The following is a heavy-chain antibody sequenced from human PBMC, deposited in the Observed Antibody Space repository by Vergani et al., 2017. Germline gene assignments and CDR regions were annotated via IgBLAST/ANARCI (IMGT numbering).Heavy chain of an antibody. J-gene: IGHJ6*03. CDR3: ARCPSGTAMAADSYYMDV. CDR1: GFTFSSYG. D-gene: IGHD5-18*01. Sequence: QVQLVESGGGVVQPGRSLRLSCAASGFTFSSYGMHWVRQAPGKGLEWVAVIWYDGSNKYYADSVKGRFTICRDNSKNTLYLQMNILRAEDTAVYYCARCPSGTAMAADSYYMDVWGKGTTVTVSS. CDR2: IWYDGSNK. V-gene: IGHV3-33*01.